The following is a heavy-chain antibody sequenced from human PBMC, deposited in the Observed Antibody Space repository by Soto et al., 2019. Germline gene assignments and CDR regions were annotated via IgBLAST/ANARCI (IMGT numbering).Heavy chain of an antibody. V-gene: IGHV4-39*01. CDR3: ARHPAGLRYFDY. D-gene: IGHD3-9*01. CDR2: IYYSGIT. Sequence: SETLSLTCTVSGGSFSPYYWGWIRQPPGKGLEWIASIYYSGITYYDPSLKSRVTISIDTSKNQFSLKLTSLTAADTAVYYCARHPAGLRYFDYWGPGTLVTVSS. CDR1: GGSFSPYY. J-gene: IGHJ4*02.